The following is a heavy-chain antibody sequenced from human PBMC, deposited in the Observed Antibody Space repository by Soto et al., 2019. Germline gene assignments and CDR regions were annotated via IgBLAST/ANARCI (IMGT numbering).Heavy chain of an antibody. Sequence: SXTLSLTCTVSGGSISSSSYYWGWIRQPPGKGLEWIGSIYYSGSTYYNPSLKSRVTISVDTSKNQFSLKLSSVTAADTAVYYCARHALYIWGSYRAPFDPWGQGPLVTVSS. V-gene: IGHV4-39*01. CDR2: IYYSGST. J-gene: IGHJ5*02. CDR3: ARHALYIWGSYRAPFDP. CDR1: GGSISSSSYY. D-gene: IGHD3-16*02.